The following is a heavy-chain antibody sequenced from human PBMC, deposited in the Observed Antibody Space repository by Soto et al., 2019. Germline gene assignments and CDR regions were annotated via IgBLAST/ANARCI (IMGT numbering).Heavy chain of an antibody. D-gene: IGHD3-10*01. CDR1: GGSISSGGYS. CDR3: ARAPPGPSPRWVL. Sequence: QLQLRESGSGLVKPSETLSLTCTVSGGSISSGGYSCSWIRQSPEKGLEWLGCIYPTGTTYYHPSLNSRVTISVDTSRNQFSLNLTSVTDSVTAVYFCARAPPGPSPRWVLWRQGTKVTVSS. V-gene: IGHV4-30-2*06. J-gene: IGHJ6*02. CDR2: IYPTGTT.